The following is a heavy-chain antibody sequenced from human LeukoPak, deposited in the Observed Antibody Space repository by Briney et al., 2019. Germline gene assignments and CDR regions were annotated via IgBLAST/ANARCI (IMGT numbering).Heavy chain of an antibody. CDR3: ARGGLRSSGWYAAFDI. CDR1: GYTFTGYY. D-gene: IGHD6-19*01. CDR2: INPNSGAT. V-gene: IGHV1-2*06. Sequence: ASLKVSCTASGYTFTGYYMHWVRQAPGQGLEWMALINPNSGATNSAQKFQGRATMTSDTTISTAFRELSRLTSDTAALYYWARGGLRSSGWYAAFDIWGQGTKVSVSS. J-gene: IGHJ3*02.